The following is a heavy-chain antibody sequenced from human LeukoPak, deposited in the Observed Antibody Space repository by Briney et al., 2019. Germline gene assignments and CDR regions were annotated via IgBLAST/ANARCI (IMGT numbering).Heavy chain of an antibody. D-gene: IGHD5-18*01. CDR2: IYSGGGT. V-gene: IGHV3-53*04. J-gene: IGHJ4*02. Sequence: HPGGSLRLSCAASGFTVSSNYMSWVRQAPGKGLEWVSVIYSGGGTYYADSVKGRFTISRHNSKNTLYLQMNSLRAEDTAVYYCARSRGYSYGLFDYWGQGTLVTVSS. CDR1: GFTVSSNY. CDR3: ARSRGYSYGLFDY.